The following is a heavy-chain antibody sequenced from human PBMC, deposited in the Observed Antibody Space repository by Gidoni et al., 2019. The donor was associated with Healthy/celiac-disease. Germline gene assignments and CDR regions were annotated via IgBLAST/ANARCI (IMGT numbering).Heavy chain of an antibody. J-gene: IGHJ6*02. D-gene: IGHD3-3*01. V-gene: IGHV1-8*03. CDR2: MNPNSGNT. CDR1: GYTFTSYD. CDR3: ARASNFADFWSGYYYYYYGMDV. Sequence: QVQLVQSGAEVKKPGASVTVSCKASGYTFTSYDINCVRQATGQGLEWMGWMNPNSGNTGYAQKFQGRVTITRNTSISTAYMELSSLRSEDTAVYYCARASNFADFWSGYYYYYYGMDVWGQGTTVTVSS.